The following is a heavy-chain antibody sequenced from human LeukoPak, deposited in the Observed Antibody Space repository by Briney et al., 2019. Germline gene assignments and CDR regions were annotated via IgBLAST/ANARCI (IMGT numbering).Heavy chain of an antibody. V-gene: IGHV3-23*01. Sequence: GGSLRHSCAASGYTLSSHGLNWVRPAPGKGLAWVSTINGAGDNTYYAETVKGRFTISRDNSKNTLYLQMHSLRAEDTAIYYCAKVSVCYGCYLDYWGQGTLVTVS. CDR3: AKVSVCYGCYLDY. J-gene: IGHJ4*02. D-gene: IGHD3-16*01. CDR1: GYTLSSHG. CDR2: INGAGDNT.